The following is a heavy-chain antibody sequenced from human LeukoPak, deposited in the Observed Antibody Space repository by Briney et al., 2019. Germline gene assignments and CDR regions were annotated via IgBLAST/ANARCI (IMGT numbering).Heavy chain of an antibody. J-gene: IGHJ3*02. CDR2: ISYDGSNK. V-gene: IGHV3-30-3*01. D-gene: IGHD5-24*01. Sequence: GGSLRLSCAASGFTFSIYAMHWVRQAPGKGLEWVAVISYDGSNKYYADSVKGRFTISRDNSKNTLYLQMNSLRAEDTAVYYCARGGLHTFYDAFDIWGQGTMVTVSS. CDR1: GFTFSIYA. CDR3: ARGGLHTFYDAFDI.